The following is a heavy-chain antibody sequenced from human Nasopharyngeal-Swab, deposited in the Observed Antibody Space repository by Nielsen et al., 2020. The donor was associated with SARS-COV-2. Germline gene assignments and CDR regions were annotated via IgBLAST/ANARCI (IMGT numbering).Heavy chain of an antibody. CDR3: AKGKRPYCSGGSCYTAFDY. D-gene: IGHD2-15*01. CDR2: IAHDASNE. J-gene: IGHJ4*02. Sequence: GSLRLSCAASGFTFSSFGMHWVRQAPGKGLEWVAFIAHDASNEYYGDSVKGRFTISRDNSKTTLYLQMNSLRAEDTAVYYCAKGKRPYCSGGSCYTAFDYWGQGTLVTVSS. V-gene: IGHV3-30*18. CDR1: GFTFSSFG.